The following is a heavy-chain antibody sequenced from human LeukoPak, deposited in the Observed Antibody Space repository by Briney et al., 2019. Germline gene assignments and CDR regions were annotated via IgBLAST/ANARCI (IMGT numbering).Heavy chain of an antibody. Sequence: PGESLKISCKAAGYIFASYWIGWVRQMPGKGLEWMGIIYPSGSDTRYSPSFQGQVTFSVSQSTNTAFLQWSTLRASDSAIYYCARQKYCSGASCFVVTDPFEYWGQGTHVIVSA. CDR2: IYPSGSDT. CDR1: GYIFASYW. J-gene: IGHJ4*02. CDR3: ARQKYCSGASCFVVTDPFEY. D-gene: IGHD2-15*01. V-gene: IGHV5-51*01.